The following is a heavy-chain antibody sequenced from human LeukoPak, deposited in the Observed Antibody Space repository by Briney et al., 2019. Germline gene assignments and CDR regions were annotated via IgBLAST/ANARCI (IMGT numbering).Heavy chain of an antibody. CDR3: ASGTILQGYCSGGSCYWGLNWFDP. CDR2: IYHSGST. D-gene: IGHD2-15*01. Sequence: SETLSLTCNVSGYSISSGYYWGWIRQPPGKGLEWIGSIYHSGSTYYNPSLKSRVTISVDTSKNQFSLKLSSVTAADTAVYYCASGTILQGYCSGGSCYWGLNWFDPWGQGTLVTVSS. V-gene: IGHV4-38-2*02. CDR1: GYSISSGYY. J-gene: IGHJ5*02.